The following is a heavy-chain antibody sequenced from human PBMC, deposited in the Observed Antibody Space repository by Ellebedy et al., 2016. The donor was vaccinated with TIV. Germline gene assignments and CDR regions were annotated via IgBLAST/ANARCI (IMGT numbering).Heavy chain of an antibody. Sequence: GSLRLSCTVSGYSISSGYYWGWIRQPPGKGLAWIGSIYYTGTTYYTPSLKSRVTISINTSKNQFSLKLTSVTAPDTAVYYCARGPVLYNFDAFDIWGQGTVVTVSS. CDR3: ARGPVLYNFDAFDI. CDR2: IYYTGTT. J-gene: IGHJ3*02. CDR1: GYSISSGYY. D-gene: IGHD1-1*01. V-gene: IGHV4-38-2*02.